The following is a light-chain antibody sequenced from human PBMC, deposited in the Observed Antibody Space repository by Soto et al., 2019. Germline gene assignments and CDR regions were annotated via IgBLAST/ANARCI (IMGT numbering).Light chain of an antibody. V-gene: IGKV3-20*01. Sequence: EIVLTQSPDTLSLSPGEGATLSCRASQSVSSSYLAWYQQKPGQAPRLLIYGASSRATGIPDRFSGSGSGTDFTLTISRLEPEDFAMYYCQQYGSSAPNTFGQGTRLEIE. J-gene: IGKJ5*01. CDR2: GAS. CDR1: QSVSSSY. CDR3: QQYGSSAPNT.